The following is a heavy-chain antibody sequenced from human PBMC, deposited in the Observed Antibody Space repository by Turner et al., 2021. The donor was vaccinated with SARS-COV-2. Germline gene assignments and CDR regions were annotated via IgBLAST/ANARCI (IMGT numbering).Heavy chain of an antibody. CDR3: ARVLRTYYYDSSGYYPGAVDY. Sequence: EVQLVESGGGLVKPGGSLRLSCAASGFTFSSYSMNWGRQAPGKGLEWVSSISSSSSYIYYADSVKGRFTISRDNAKNSLYLQMNSLRAEDTAVYYCARVLRTYYYDSSGYYPGAVDYWGQGTLVTVSS. CDR1: GFTFSSYS. D-gene: IGHD3-22*01. V-gene: IGHV3-21*01. CDR2: ISSSSSYI. J-gene: IGHJ4*02.